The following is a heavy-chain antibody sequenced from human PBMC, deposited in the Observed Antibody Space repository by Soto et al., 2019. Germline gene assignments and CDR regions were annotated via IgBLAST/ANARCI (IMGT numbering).Heavy chain of an antibody. V-gene: IGHV3-33*01. CDR2: IWYDGSNK. J-gene: IGHJ6*02. CDR1: GFTFSSYG. D-gene: IGHD3-9*01. Sequence: GGSLRLSCAASGFTFSSYGMHWVRQAPGKGLEWVAVIWYDGSNKYYADSVKGRFTISRDNSKNTLYLQMNSLRAEDTAVYYCARDLYYDILTGYYVRDYYYGMDVWGQGTTVTVSS. CDR3: ARDLYYDILTGYYVRDYYYGMDV.